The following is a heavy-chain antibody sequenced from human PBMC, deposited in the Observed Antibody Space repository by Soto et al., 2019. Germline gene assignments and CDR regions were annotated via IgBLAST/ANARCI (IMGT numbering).Heavy chain of an antibody. CDR2: ISNSGDYI. Sequence: GSLRLSCAASGSTFRTYGMNWVRQAPGKGLEWVSSISNSGDYIYYADSVQGRFTISRDNAKNSLYLQMNSLRTEDTAVYFCARDESAGSSIRYWGQGILVTVSS. J-gene: IGHJ4*02. CDR1: GSTFRTYG. D-gene: IGHD2-2*01. V-gene: IGHV3-21*01. CDR3: ARDESAGSSIRY.